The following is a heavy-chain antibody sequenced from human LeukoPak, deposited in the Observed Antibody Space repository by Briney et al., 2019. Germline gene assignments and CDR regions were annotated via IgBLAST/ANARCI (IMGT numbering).Heavy chain of an antibody. Sequence: KPSETLSLTCTVSGGSISSSSYYWGWIRQPPGKGLEWIGSIYYSGSTYYNPSLKSRVTISIDTSKNQFSLKLSSVTAADTAVYYCAREWLYSSGWYEGSYAFDIWGQGTMVTVSS. CDR3: AREWLYSSGWYEGSYAFDI. J-gene: IGHJ3*02. D-gene: IGHD6-19*01. CDR1: GGSISSSSYY. V-gene: IGHV4-39*02. CDR2: IYYSGST.